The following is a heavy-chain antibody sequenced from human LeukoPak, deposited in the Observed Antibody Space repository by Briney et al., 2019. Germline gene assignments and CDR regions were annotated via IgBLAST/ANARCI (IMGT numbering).Heavy chain of an antibody. Sequence: PGGSLRLSCAASGFTFSSYSMNWVRQAPGKGLEWVSCISSSSSYIYYADSVKGRFTVSRDNAKNSLYLQMDSLRAEDTAVYYCAVNGGYFDSSGYYSGWGQGTLVTVSS. D-gene: IGHD3-22*01. J-gene: IGHJ4*02. CDR3: AVNGGYFDSSGYYSG. V-gene: IGHV3-21*01. CDR1: GFTFSSYS. CDR2: ISSSSSYI.